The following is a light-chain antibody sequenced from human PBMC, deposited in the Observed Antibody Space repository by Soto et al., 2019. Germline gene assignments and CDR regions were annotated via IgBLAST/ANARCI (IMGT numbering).Light chain of an antibody. V-gene: IGKV1-5*03. CDR1: QSLNNW. CDR2: MAS. J-gene: IGKJ1*01. Sequence: DIQMTQSPSTLSASIGDRVTITCRASQSLNNWLAWFQQKPGKAPKLLIAMASYLESGVPSRFSGSGSGTEFPLTLTSLQPDDFATYYCQQYNTFPRTFGQGTKVELK. CDR3: QQYNTFPRT.